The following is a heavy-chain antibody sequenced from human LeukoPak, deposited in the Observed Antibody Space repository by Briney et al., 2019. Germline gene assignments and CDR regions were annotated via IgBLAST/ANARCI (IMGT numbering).Heavy chain of an antibody. V-gene: IGHV4-34*01. J-gene: IGHJ4*02. D-gene: IGHD3-22*01. CDR1: GGSFSGYY. Sequence: PSETLSLTCAVYGGSFSGYYWSWIRQPPGKGLEWIGEINHSGSTNYNPSLKSRVTISVDTSKNQFSLKLSSMTAADTAVYYCARDDYDSSGYYYGDYWGQGTLVTVSS. CDR3: ARDDYDSSGYYYGDY. CDR2: INHSGST.